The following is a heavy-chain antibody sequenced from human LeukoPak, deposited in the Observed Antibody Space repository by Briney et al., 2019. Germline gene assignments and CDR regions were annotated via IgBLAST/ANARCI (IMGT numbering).Heavy chain of an antibody. D-gene: IGHD6-13*01. V-gene: IGHV3-33*01. J-gene: IGHJ5*02. Sequence: GGSLRLSCAASGFTFSSYGMRWVRQAPGKGLEWVAVIWYDGSNKYYADSVKGRFTISRDNSKNTLYLQMNSLRAEDTAVYYCARERIAAAGTRVDPWGQGTLVTVSS. CDR2: IWYDGSNK. CDR1: GFTFSSYG. CDR3: ARERIAAAGTRVDP.